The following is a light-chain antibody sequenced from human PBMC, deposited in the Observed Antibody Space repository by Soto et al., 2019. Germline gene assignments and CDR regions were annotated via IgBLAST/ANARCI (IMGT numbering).Light chain of an antibody. Sequence: QSVLTQPPSVSGAPGQRVTISCTGSSSNVGGGYDVSWYQQLPGTAPKLLIYGNSNRPSGVPDRFSGSKSGTSASLAITGLQAEDEADYYCQSYASSLSGLVFGGGTKLTVL. V-gene: IGLV1-40*01. CDR1: SSNVGGGYD. CDR3: QSYASSLSGLV. J-gene: IGLJ2*01. CDR2: GNS.